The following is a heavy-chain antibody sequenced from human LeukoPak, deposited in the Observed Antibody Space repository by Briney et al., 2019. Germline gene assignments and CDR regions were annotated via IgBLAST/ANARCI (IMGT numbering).Heavy chain of an antibody. D-gene: IGHD2-2*01. Sequence: GGSLRLSCEASGFPFSTFWMIWVRQPPGKGLEWVAKIQQDGSGEEYVDSVKGRFTISRDNGKNSLYLQMNSLRVEDTALYYCARGYCSTSNCRLYNWFDLWGQGTLVSVSS. V-gene: IGHV3-7*03. CDR3: ARGYCSTSNCRLYNWFDL. J-gene: IGHJ5*02. CDR2: IQQDGSGE. CDR1: GFPFSTFW.